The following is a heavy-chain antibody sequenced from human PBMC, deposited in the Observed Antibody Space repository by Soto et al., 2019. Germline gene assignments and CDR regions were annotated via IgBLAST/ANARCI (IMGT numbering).Heavy chain of an antibody. CDR2: INPSDSYT. J-gene: IGHJ4*02. Sequence: SETLSLTCAVYGGSFSGYYWSWIRQPPGKGLEWIGEINPSDSYTNYSPSFQGHVTISADKSISTAYLQWSSLKASDTAMYYCARLRYYDSSGYKWGQGTLVTVSS. CDR1: GGSFSGYY. D-gene: IGHD3-22*01. V-gene: IGHV4-34*01. CDR3: ARLRYYDSSGYK.